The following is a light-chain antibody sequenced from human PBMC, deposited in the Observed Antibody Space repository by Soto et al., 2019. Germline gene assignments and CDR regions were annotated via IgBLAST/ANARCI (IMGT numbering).Light chain of an antibody. Sequence: EIVLTQSPGTLSLSPGQRATLSCRASQSVTTTYIAWFQQKPGQAPRLLIYGASKRAAGIPDRFSGSGSGTDFTLTISRLAPEDFAVYYCHQCGSAPRTFGQGTKVEIK. V-gene: IGKV3-20*01. CDR3: HQCGSAPRT. CDR2: GAS. CDR1: QSVTTTY. J-gene: IGKJ1*01.